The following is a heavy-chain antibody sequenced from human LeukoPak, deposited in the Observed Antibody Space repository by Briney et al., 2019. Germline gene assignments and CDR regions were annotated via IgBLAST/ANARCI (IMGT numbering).Heavy chain of an antibody. CDR1: GGTFSSYA. V-gene: IGHV1-69*13. CDR2: IIPIFGTA. Sequence: GASVKVSCKAFGGTFSSYAISWVRQAPGQGLEWMGGIIPIFGTANYAQKFQGRVTITADESTSTAYMELSSLRSEDTAVYYCARDSSGYDNYGYWGQGTLVTVSS. D-gene: IGHD5-12*01. CDR3: ARDSSGYDNYGY. J-gene: IGHJ4*02.